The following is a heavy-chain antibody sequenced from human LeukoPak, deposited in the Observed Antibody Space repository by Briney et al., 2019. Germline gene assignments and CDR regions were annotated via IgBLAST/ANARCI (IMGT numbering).Heavy chain of an antibody. D-gene: IGHD3-16*01. V-gene: IGHV1-18*01. CDR3: ARIFYDYVWGPFKYYYYYMDV. CDR1: GYTFTSYG. Sequence: GASVKVSCKASGYTFTSYGISWVRQAPGQGLEWMGGISAYNGNTNYAQMLQDRVTMTTDTSTSTAYMELRSLRSDDTAVYYCARIFYDYVWGPFKYYYYYMDVWGKGTTVTISS. J-gene: IGHJ6*03. CDR2: ISAYNGNT.